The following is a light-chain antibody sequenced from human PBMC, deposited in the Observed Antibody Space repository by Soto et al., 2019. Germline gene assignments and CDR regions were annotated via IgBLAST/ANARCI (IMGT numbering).Light chain of an antibody. V-gene: IGKV3-20*01. J-gene: IGKJ2*01. Sequence: EIVLTQSPGTLSLSPGERATLSCRASQSVSSSYLAWYQQKPGQAPRLLIYGASSRATGIPDRFSGSGSGTDFTLKISRVEAEDVGVYYCMQRIEFPSVTFGQGTKLEIK. CDR2: GAS. CDR3: MQRIEFPSVT. CDR1: QSVSSSY.